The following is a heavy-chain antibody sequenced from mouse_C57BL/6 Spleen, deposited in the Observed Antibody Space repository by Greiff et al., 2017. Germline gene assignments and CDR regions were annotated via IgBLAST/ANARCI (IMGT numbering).Heavy chain of an antibody. Sequence: EVHLVESGGDLVKPGGSLKLSCAASGFTFSSYGMSWVRQTPDKRLEWVANISSGGSYTYYPDSVKGRFTISRDNAKNTLYLQMSRLKSEDTAMYYCARHDGYSPGYFDYWGQGTTLTVSS. D-gene: IGHD2-3*01. CDR3: ARHDGYSPGYFDY. CDR2: ISSGGSYT. CDR1: GFTFSSYG. V-gene: IGHV5-6*01. J-gene: IGHJ2*01.